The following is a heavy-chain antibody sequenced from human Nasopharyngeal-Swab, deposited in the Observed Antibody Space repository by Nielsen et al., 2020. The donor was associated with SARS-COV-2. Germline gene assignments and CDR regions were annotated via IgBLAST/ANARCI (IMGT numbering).Heavy chain of an antibody. Sequence: ASVQVSCKASGYTCTSNGISWVRHAPGQGLEWMGWISAYNGNTNYSQKLQGRVTVTTDTYTSTAYMELRSLRSDDAAVYYCARAVFLTRKVAAADTLGDYGGQGTLVTVSS. D-gene: IGHD6-13*01. CDR3: ARAVFLTRKVAAADTLGDY. V-gene: IGHV1-18*01. J-gene: IGHJ4*02. CDR1: GYTCTSNG. CDR2: ISAYNGNT.